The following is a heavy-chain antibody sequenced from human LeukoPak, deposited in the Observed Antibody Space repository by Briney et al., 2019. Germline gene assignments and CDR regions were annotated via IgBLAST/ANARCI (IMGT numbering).Heavy chain of an antibody. CDR2: MNPNSGNT. CDR3: ARQYCSSTSCQFVGHGMDV. Sequence: ASVKVSCKASGYTFTSYDINWVRQATGQGLEWMGWMNPNSGNTGYAQRFQGRVTMTRNTSITTAYMELSSLRSEDTAVYYCARQYCSSTSCQFVGHGMDVWGQGTTVTVSS. CDR1: GYTFTSYD. J-gene: IGHJ6*02. D-gene: IGHD2-2*01. V-gene: IGHV1-8*01.